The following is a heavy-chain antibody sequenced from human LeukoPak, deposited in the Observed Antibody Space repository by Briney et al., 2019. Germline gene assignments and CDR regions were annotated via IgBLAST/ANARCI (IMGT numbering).Heavy chain of an antibody. CDR2: IYPGDSDI. Sequence: GESLKISCKGSGYSFTSYWIGWGRPMPGKGLEWMGIIYPGDSDIRYSPSSQGQVTISADKSITTAYLQWSSLKASDTAMYYCARLPQYSTSRNLYWFDPWGQGTRVTVSS. V-gene: IGHV5-51*01. D-gene: IGHD6-13*01. CDR3: ARLPQYSTSRNLYWFDP. CDR1: GYSFTSYW. J-gene: IGHJ5*02.